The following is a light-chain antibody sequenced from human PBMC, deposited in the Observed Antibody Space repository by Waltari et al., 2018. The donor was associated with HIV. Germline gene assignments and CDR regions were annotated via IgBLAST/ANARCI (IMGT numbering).Light chain of an antibody. J-gene: IGLJ2*01. CDR1: TGVVTRGHC. V-gene: IGLV7-46*01. Sequence: QPVVTPEPSLTVSPGETVILTCASSTGVVTRGHCPYWFQVRPGHAPKTLIFDSNNRSSWTPARFAGSFVGGKAALTLTGAQPEDEANYYCLLTYGEDVVFGGGTKLTVL. CDR2: DSN. CDR3: LLTYGEDVV.